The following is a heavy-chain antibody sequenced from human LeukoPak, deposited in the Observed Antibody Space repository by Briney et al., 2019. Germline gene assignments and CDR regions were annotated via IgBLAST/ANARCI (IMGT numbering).Heavy chain of an antibody. CDR3: ARGRGRGYQLLFGY. Sequence: GSSVKVSCKASGYTFTGYYMHWVRQAPGQGLEWMGWINPNSGGTNYAQKFQGRVTMTRDTSISTAYMELSRLRSDDTAVYYCARGRGRGYQLLFGYWGQGTLVTVSS. CDR2: INPNSGGT. J-gene: IGHJ4*02. CDR1: GYTFTGYY. D-gene: IGHD2-2*01. V-gene: IGHV1-2*02.